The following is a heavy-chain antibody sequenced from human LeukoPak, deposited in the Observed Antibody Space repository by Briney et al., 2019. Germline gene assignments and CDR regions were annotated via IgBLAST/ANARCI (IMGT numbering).Heavy chain of an antibody. J-gene: IGHJ3*02. CDR1: GGSISSYY. CDR2: IYYSAST. D-gene: IGHD3-22*01. CDR3: ARATYYYDSSGYYSRGFWAFDI. V-gene: IGHV4-59*01. Sequence: SETLSLTCTVSGGSISSYYWSWIRQPPGKGLEWIGYIYYSASTNYNPSLKSRVTISVDTSKNQFSLKLSSVTAADTAVYSCARATYYYDSSGYYSRGFWAFDIWGQGTMVTVSS.